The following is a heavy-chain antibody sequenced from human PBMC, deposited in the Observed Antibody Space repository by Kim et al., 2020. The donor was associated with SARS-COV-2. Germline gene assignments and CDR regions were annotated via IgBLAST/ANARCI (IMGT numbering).Heavy chain of an antibody. CDR3: TRDLEIEDYDILTGSPEFGY. Sequence: GGSLRLSCTASGFTFGDYAMSWFRQAPGKGLEWVGFIRSKAYGGTTEYAASVKGRFTISRDDSKSIAYLQMNSLKTEDTAVYYCTRDLEIEDYDILTGSPEFGYWGQGTLVTVSS. CDR1: GFTFGDYA. D-gene: IGHD3-9*01. V-gene: IGHV3-49*03. CDR2: IRSKAYGGTT. J-gene: IGHJ4*02.